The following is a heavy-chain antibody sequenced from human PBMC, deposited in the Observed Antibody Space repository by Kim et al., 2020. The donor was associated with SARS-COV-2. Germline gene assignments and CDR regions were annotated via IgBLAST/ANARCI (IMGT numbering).Heavy chain of an antibody. CDR1: GFTFSSYA. D-gene: IGHD6-13*01. V-gene: IGHV3-30-3*01. CDR3: ARVAAGSYYYGMDV. CDR2: ISYDGSNK. Sequence: LSLTCAASGFTFSSYAMHWVRQAPGKGLEWVAVISYDGSNKYYADSVKGRFTISRDNSKNTLYLQMNSLRAEDTAVYYCARVAAGSYYYGMDVWGQGTRVTVSS. J-gene: IGHJ6*02.